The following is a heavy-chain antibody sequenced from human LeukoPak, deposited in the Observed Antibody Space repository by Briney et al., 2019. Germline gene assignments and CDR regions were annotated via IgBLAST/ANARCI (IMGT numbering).Heavy chain of an antibody. J-gene: IGHJ4*02. V-gene: IGHV3-30-3*01. CDR3: ARDDWNYSNFDY. D-gene: IGHD1-7*01. CDR1: GFTFSSYA. Sequence: GRSLRLSCAASGFTFSSYAMHWVRQAPGKGLEWVAVISYDGSNKYYADSVKGRFTISRDNSKNSLYLQMNSLRAEDTAVYYCARDDWNYSNFDYWGQGTLVTVSS. CDR2: ISYDGSNK.